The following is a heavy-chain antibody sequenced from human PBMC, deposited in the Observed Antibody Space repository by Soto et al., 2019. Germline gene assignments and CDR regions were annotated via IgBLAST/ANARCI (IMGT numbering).Heavy chain of an antibody. CDR2: ISYDGSNK. CDR3: AREDQEEHFAY. Sequence: QVQLVESGGGVVQPGRSLRLSCAASRFTFSNYPMHWVRQAPGKGLEWVAAISYDGSNKYYADSVKGRFTISRDNSKNTLYLQMNSLRAEDTAVYYCAREDQEEHFAYWGQGTLVTVSS. CDR1: RFTFSNYP. J-gene: IGHJ4*02. D-gene: IGHD1-26*01. V-gene: IGHV3-30-3*01.